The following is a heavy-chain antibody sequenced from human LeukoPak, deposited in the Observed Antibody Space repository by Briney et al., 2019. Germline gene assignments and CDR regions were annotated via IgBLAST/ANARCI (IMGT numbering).Heavy chain of an antibody. J-gene: IGHJ4*02. CDR1: GFTFGDSG. CDR3: TRAPDYDFWLYS. V-gene: IGHV3-49*04. D-gene: IGHD3-3*01. CDR2: MRSKSYGGPP. Sequence: QPGRSLRLSCTGSGFTFGDSGINWVRQAPGKGLEWVGFMRSKSYGGPPQYAASVRGRFTISRDDSKSIANLQMNSLEIEDTALYYCTRAPDYDFWLYSWGQGTLVTVSS.